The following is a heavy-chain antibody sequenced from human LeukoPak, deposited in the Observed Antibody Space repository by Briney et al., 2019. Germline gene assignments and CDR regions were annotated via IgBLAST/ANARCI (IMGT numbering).Heavy chain of an antibody. D-gene: IGHD2/OR15-2a*01. Sequence: QVQLQESGPGLVKPSETLSLTCTVSGGSISSYYWSWIRQPAGKGLEWIGRIYTSGSTNYNPSLKSRVTMSVDTSKNQFSLRLTSVTAADTAVYYCARVKWLSSTSFDAFDIWGQGTMVTVSS. V-gene: IGHV4-4*07. CDR3: ARVKWLSSTSFDAFDI. CDR2: IYTSGST. J-gene: IGHJ3*02. CDR1: GGSISSYY.